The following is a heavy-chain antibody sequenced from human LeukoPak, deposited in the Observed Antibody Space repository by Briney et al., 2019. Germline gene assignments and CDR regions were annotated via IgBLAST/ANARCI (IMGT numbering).Heavy chain of an antibody. CDR3: ARRYYGSGSYYLARRFDP. J-gene: IGHJ5*02. D-gene: IGHD3-10*01. V-gene: IGHV4-34*01. CDR2: INHSGST. CDR1: GGSFSGYY. Sequence: PSETLSLTCAVYGGSFSGYYWSWIRQPPGKGLEWIGEINHSGSTNYNPSPKSRVTISVDTSKNQFSLKLSSVTAADTAVYYCARRYYGSGSYYLARRFDPWGQGTLVTVSS.